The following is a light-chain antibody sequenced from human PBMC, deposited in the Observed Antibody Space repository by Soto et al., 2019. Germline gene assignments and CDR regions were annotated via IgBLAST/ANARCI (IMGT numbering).Light chain of an antibody. J-gene: IGKJ1*01. V-gene: IGKV3-20*01. CDR2: GAS. CDR3: QQYGSSGT. Sequence: EIVLTQSPGTLSLSPGERATLSCRASQSVSNNYLAWYQQKPGQAPRLLIYGASNRATGIPDRFSGSGSGPGFTLTSSRLEPEDFAVYYCQQYGSSGTFGQGTKVEIK. CDR1: QSVSNNY.